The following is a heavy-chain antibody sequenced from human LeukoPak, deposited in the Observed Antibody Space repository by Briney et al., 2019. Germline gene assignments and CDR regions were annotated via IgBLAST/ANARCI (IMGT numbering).Heavy chain of an antibody. Sequence: SETLSLTCTVSGGSISSYYWSSIRQPAGKGLEWIGRIYSSGSTNYNPSLKSRVTMSVDTSKNQFSLKLSSVTAADTAVYYCARESGGYSSGWYYFDYWGQGTLVTVSS. CDR2: IYSSGST. CDR1: GGSISSYY. D-gene: IGHD6-19*01. J-gene: IGHJ4*02. CDR3: ARESGGYSSGWYYFDY. V-gene: IGHV4-4*07.